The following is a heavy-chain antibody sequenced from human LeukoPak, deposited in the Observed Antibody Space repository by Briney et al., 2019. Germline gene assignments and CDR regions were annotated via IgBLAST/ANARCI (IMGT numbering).Heavy chain of an antibody. D-gene: IGHD2-15*01. V-gene: IGHV4-39*01. CDR2: IYYSGST. J-gene: IGHJ4*02. Sequence: SETLSLACTVAGGSISSSSYYWGWIRQPPGKGLEWIGSIYYSGSTYYNPSLKSRVTISVDTSKNQFSLKLSSVTAADTAVYYCARMVVDLNFDYWGQGTLVTVSS. CDR3: ARMVVDLNFDY. CDR1: GGSISSSSYY.